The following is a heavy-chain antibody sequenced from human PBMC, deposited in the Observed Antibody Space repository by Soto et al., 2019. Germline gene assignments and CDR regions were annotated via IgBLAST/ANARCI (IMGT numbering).Heavy chain of an antibody. J-gene: IGHJ4*02. CDR1: GLTFSTYA. Sequence: QVQLVESGGGVVQPGRSLRLSCAASGLTFSTYALRWVRQAPGKGLEWVALISSDGSNKYYADSVKGRFTISRDNFKNTLSLQMNSLRPEDTAMYYCVRVGPSRIEVYDSSGYFDYWCQGTLVTVSS. D-gene: IGHD3-22*01. V-gene: IGHV3-30-3*01. CDR2: ISSDGSNK. CDR3: VRVGPSRIEVYDSSGYFDY.